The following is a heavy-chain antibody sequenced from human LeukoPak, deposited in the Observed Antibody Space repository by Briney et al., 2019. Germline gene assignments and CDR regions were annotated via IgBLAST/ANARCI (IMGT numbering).Heavy chain of an antibody. CDR1: GFTFSSYA. J-gene: IGHJ6*03. D-gene: IGHD3-3*01. Sequence: PGGSLRLSCAASGFTFSSYAIHWVRQAPGKGLEWVAVISYDGSNKYYADSVKGRFTISRDNSKNTLYLQMNSLRAEDTAVYYCAKDRSSRYDFWSGSFSHYYYYYMDVWGKGTTVTVSS. V-gene: IGHV3-30-3*01. CDR2: ISYDGSNK. CDR3: AKDRSSRYDFWSGSFSHYYYYYMDV.